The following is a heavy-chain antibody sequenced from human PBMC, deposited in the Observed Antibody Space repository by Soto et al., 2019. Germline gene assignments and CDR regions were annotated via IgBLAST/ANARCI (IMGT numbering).Heavy chain of an antibody. V-gene: IGHV4-4*07. Sequence: PSETLSLTCTVSDDFISSYYWNWIRQPAGKGLEWIGRVSTNGATNYNPSLESRVTMSVDKSKNPFSLQLTSVTAADTAVYFCARADYAILTGSYAMDVWGQGTTVTVSS. CDR1: DDFISSYY. J-gene: IGHJ6*02. CDR3: ARADYAILTGSYAMDV. CDR2: VSTNGAT. D-gene: IGHD3-9*01.